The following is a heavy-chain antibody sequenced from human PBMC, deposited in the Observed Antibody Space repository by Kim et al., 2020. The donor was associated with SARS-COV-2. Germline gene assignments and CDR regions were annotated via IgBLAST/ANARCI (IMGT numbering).Heavy chain of an antibody. Sequence: ASVKVSCKASGYTFTSYGISWVRQAPGQGLEWMGWISAYNGNTNYAQKLQGRVTMTTDTSTSTAYMELRSLRSDDTAVYYCARDYYDSSGYYVWYFDYWGQGTLVTVSS. J-gene: IGHJ4*02. CDR1: GYTFTSYG. D-gene: IGHD3-22*01. CDR2: ISAYNGNT. V-gene: IGHV1-18*01. CDR3: ARDYYDSSGYYVWYFDY.